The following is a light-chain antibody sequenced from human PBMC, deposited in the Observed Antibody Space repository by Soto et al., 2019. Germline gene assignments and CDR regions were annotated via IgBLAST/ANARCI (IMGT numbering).Light chain of an antibody. CDR1: SSDVGGYNY. Sequence: QSVLTQPPSASGSPGQSVTISCTGPSSDVGGYNYVSWYQQHPGKAPKLVIYEVSKRPSGVPDRFSGSKSANTASLTVSGLQGEDEADYYCSSYAGSNNYVVFGGGTKLTVL. J-gene: IGLJ2*01. CDR2: EVS. CDR3: SSYAGSNNYVV. V-gene: IGLV2-8*01.